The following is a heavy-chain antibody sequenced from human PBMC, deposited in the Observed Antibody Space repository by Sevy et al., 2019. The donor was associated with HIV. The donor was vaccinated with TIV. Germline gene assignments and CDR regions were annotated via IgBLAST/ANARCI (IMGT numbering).Heavy chain of an antibody. V-gene: IGHV3-11*06. CDR2: ISSSSSYT. CDR1: GFTFSDYY. Sequence: GESLKISCAASGFTFSDYYMSWIRQAPGKGLEWVSYISSSSSYTNYADSVKGRFTISRDNAKNSLYLQMNSLRAEDTAVYYCARVPAYYDFWSGYEPYFDYWGQGTLVTVSS. CDR3: ARVPAYYDFWSGYEPYFDY. D-gene: IGHD3-3*01. J-gene: IGHJ4*02.